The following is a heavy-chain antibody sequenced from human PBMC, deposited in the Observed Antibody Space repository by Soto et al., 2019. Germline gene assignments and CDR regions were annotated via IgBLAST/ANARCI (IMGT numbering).Heavy chain of an antibody. CDR1: GFTFSSYE. J-gene: IGHJ6*02. Sequence: GGSLRLSCAASGFTFSSYEMNWVRQAPGKGLEWVSYISSSGSTIYYADSVKGRFTISRDNAKNSLYLQMNSLRAEDTAVYYCARLRRYGNKVRNGMDVWGQGTTVTVSS. CDR2: ISSSGSTI. CDR3: ARLRRYGNKVRNGMDV. V-gene: IGHV3-48*03. D-gene: IGHD3-10*01.